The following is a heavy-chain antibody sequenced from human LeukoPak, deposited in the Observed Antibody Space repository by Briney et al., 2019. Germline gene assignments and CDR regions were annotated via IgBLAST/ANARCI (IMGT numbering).Heavy chain of an antibody. V-gene: IGHV3-30*03. Sequence: GGSLRLSCAASGFTLSSYGMHWVRQAPGKGLEWVAVISYDGSNKYYADSVKGRFTISRDNSKNTLYLQMNSLRAEDTAVYYCVGSWAFVYWGQGTLVTVSS. CDR3: VGSWAFVY. J-gene: IGHJ4*02. CDR1: GFTLSSYG. D-gene: IGHD6-13*01. CDR2: ISYDGSNK.